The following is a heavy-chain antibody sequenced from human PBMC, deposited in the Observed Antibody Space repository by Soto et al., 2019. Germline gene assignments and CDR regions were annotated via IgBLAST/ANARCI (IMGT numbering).Heavy chain of an antibody. D-gene: IGHD3-22*01. Sequence: HPGGSLRLSCTASGFTFGDYAMSWFRQAPGKGLEWVGFIRSKAYGGTTEYAASVKGRFTISRDDSKSIAYLQMNSLKTEDTAVYYCTRAGYYYDSSGYLRMDAFDIWGQGTMVTVSS. V-gene: IGHV3-49*03. CDR2: IRSKAYGGTT. CDR1: GFTFGDYA. CDR3: TRAGYYYDSSGYLRMDAFDI. J-gene: IGHJ3*02.